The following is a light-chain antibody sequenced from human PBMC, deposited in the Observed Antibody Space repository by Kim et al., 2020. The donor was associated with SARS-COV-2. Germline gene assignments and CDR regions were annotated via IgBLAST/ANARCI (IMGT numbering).Light chain of an antibody. V-gene: IGLV3-21*01. Sequence: APGKTARITGGGENSATKGVHWYQQKPGQAPLLFIFFDSDRPSGIPERFSVSNSLNTATLTISRVEAGDEADYYCQVWESSSDLWVFGGGTRLTVL. CDR1: NSATKG. CDR3: QVWESSSDLWV. CDR2: FDS. J-gene: IGLJ3*02.